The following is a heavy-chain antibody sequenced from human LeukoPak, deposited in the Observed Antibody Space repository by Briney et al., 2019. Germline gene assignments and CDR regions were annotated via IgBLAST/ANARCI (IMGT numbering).Heavy chain of an antibody. D-gene: IGHD6-19*01. CDR2: IYSGGNT. J-gene: IGHJ5*02. CDR3: AKEGWVQGWFDP. CDR1: GFTVSSNS. Sequence: PGGSLRLSCAVSGFTVSSNSMTWVRQAPGKGLEWVSLIYSGGNTSYADSVKGRFTISRDNSRNTLYLQMNTLRAEDTAVYYCAKEGWVQGWFDPWGQGTLVTVSS. V-gene: IGHV3-53*01.